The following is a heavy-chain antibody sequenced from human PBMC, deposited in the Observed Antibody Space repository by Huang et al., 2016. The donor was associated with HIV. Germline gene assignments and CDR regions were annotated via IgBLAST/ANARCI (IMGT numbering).Heavy chain of an antibody. J-gene: IGHJ6*02. Sequence: QMQLQQRGAGLLKPSETLSLTCGVSGGSFTGNSLTWIRQAPGKGLEWIGEVNDSAATNYNPSLNGRGTISLDKSNRELSLNLRSVTAADTAVYYCARQWTILEWLLGLDVWGQGTTVIVSS. CDR1: GGSFTGNS. CDR3: ARQWTILEWLLGLDV. D-gene: IGHD3-3*01. CDR2: VNDSAAT. V-gene: IGHV4-34*02.